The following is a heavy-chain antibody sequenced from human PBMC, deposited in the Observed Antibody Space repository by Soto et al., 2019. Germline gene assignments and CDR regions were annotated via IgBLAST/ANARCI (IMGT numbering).Heavy chain of an antibody. J-gene: IGHJ4*02. CDR2: VYQSGTT. CDR3: ARQPESTSYFDY. D-gene: IGHD2-2*01. CDR1: GASISTSSDF. Sequence: QLQLQESGPGLVRSSETLSLTCSVSGASISTSSDFWGWIRQAPGKGLEWIGNVYQSGTTRLNPSLKIRCSIFVDRSKNQFSLELNSATAADRAVYYCARQPESTSYFDYWGQGILVTVSS. V-gene: IGHV4-39*01.